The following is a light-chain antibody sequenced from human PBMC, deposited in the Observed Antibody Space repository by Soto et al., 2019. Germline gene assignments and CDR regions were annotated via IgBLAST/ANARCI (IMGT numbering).Light chain of an antibody. CDR2: DVS. V-gene: IGLV2-14*03. CDR3: SSYTSTSTVVV. Sequence: QSVLTQPASVSGSPGQSITISCTGTSSDIGRFTYVSWYQQHPGKAPKLLIYDVSNRPSGVSNRFSGSKSGNTASLTISGLQAEDEADYHCSSYTSTSTVVVFGGGTQLTVL. CDR1: SSDIGRFTY. J-gene: IGLJ2*01.